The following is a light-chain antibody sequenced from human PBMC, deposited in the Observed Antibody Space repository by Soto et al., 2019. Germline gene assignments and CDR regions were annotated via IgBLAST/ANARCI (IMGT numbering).Light chain of an antibody. Sequence: ETVLTQSPATVSVSPGEGVTLSCRASRGVSSDLAWYQQKPGQAPRLLMYGASTRATGIPARFSGSGSGTEFTLTISSLQSEDVAVYYCQHYYNWPRTFGQGTKV. CDR2: GAS. CDR1: RGVSSD. CDR3: QHYYNWPRT. J-gene: IGKJ1*01. V-gene: IGKV3-15*01.